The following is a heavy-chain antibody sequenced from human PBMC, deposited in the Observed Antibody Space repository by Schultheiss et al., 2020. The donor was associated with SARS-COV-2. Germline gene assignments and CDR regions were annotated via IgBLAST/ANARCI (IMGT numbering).Heavy chain of an antibody. Sequence: SETLSLTCTVSGGSISSGGYYWSWIRQPPGKGLEWIGYIYYSGSTNYNPSLKSRVTMSVDTSKSQISLRLSSVTAADTAVYYCAGGVAGLTYYFDYWGQGTLVTVSS. V-gene: IGHV4-61*08. CDR1: GGSISSGGYY. CDR2: IYYSGST. CDR3: AGGVAGLTYYFDY. D-gene: IGHD6-19*01. J-gene: IGHJ4*02.